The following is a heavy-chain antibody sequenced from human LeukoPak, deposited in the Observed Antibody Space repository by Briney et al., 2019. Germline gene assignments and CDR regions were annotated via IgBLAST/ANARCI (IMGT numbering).Heavy chain of an antibody. CDR2: IYSGGST. V-gene: IGHV3-53*01. CDR1: GSTVSSNY. J-gene: IGHJ4*02. CDR3: ARVSSGYYLGFDY. D-gene: IGHD3-22*01. Sequence: GGSLRLSCAASGSTVSSNYMGWVRQAPGKGLEWVSVIYSGGSTYYADSVKGRFTVSRDNSKNTLYLQMNSLRAEDTAVYYCARVSSGYYLGFDYWGQGTLVTVSS.